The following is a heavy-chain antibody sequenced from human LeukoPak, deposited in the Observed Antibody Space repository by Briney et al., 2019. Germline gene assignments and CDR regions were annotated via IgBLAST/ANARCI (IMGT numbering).Heavy chain of an antibody. CDR2: IYYSGYT. CDR3: ARCGGDCFNLWRSGWFDP. J-gene: IGHJ5*02. CDR1: GGSISSYY. D-gene: IGHD2-21*02. V-gene: IGHV4-59*01. Sequence: PSETLSLTCTVSGGSISSYYWTWIRQSPGKGLEWIGYIYYSGYTNSNPSLKSRVTISVDTSKNQFSLKLSSVTAADTAVYYCARCGGDCFNLWRSGWFDPWGQGTLVTVSS.